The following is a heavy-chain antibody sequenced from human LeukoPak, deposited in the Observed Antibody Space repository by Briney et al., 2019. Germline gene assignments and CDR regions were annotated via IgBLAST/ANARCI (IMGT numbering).Heavy chain of an antibody. CDR1: GFTFSSYA. D-gene: IGHD3-9*01. J-gene: IGHJ6*02. CDR3: AIGGLTGYGYYGMDV. Sequence: PERSLRLSCAASGFTFSSYAMSWVRQAPGKGLEWVSAISGSGGSTYYADSVKGRFTISRDNSKNTLYLQMNSLRAEDTAVYYCAIGGLTGYGYYGMDVWGQRTTVTVSS. V-gene: IGHV3-23*01. CDR2: ISGSGGST.